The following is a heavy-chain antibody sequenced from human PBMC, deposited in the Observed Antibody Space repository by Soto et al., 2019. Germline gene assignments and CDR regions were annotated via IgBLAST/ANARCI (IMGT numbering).Heavy chain of an antibody. V-gene: IGHV1-2*02. CDR3: ARYGGVYGDYDY. CDR2: INPKTDDT. Sequence: QVQLVQSGAEGKKPGASVKVSCKAFGYTFTGYFVHWVRQAPGQGLEWMGWINPKTDDTNYGHNLQGRVTMTRDTSISTLYMELRRLTSDDTAVYYCARYGGVYGDYDYWGQGTLVTVSS. D-gene: IGHD4-17*01. CDR1: GYTFTGYF. J-gene: IGHJ4*02.